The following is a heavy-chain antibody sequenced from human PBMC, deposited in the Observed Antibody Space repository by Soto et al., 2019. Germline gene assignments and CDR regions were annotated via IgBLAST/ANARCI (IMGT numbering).Heavy chain of an antibody. Sequence: GGSLRLSCAASGFSFSSNDMHWVRQAPGKGLEWVAMISYDGSDKYFSDSVKGRLTISRDNSKNTVSLEMNSLRTKDTAAYYCAKGVPSPTQHAFDIWGQGTMVTRLL. CDR3: AKGVPSPTQHAFDI. CDR1: GFSFSSND. V-gene: IGHV3-30*18. J-gene: IGHJ3*02. CDR2: ISYDGSDK.